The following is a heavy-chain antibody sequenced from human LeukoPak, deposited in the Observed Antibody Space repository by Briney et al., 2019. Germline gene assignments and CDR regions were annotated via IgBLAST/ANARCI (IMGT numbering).Heavy chain of an antibody. CDR1: GFTFSGSA. J-gene: IGHJ4*02. V-gene: IGHV3-73*01. D-gene: IGHD1-26*01. Sequence: GGSLRLSCAASGFTFSGSAMHWVRQASGKGLEWVGRIRSKANSYATAYAASVKGRFTISRDDSKNTAYLQMNSLKTEDTAVYYCTSLSLVGATYYFDYWRQGTLVTVSS. CDR2: IRSKANSYAT. CDR3: TSLSLVGATYYFDY.